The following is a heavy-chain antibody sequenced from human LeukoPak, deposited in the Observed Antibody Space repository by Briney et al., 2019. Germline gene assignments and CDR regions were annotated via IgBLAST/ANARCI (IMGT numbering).Heavy chain of an antibody. Sequence: PGGSLRLSCAASGFTFSSYGMHWVRQAPGKGLEWVAFIRYDGSNKYYADSVKGRFTISRDNSKNTLYLQMNSLRAEDTAVYYCARDYYDSSGSPGIDYWGQGTLVTVSS. CDR3: ARDYYDSSGSPGIDY. D-gene: IGHD3-22*01. CDR2: IRYDGSNK. V-gene: IGHV3-30*02. J-gene: IGHJ4*02. CDR1: GFTFSSYG.